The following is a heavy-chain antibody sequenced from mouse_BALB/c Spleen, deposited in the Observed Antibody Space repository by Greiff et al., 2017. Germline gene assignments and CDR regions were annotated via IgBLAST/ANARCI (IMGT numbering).Heavy chain of an antibody. CDR2: ISSGSSTI. CDR1: GFTFSSFG. CDR3: AREGFYGNYPYAMDY. Sequence: EVKLMESGGGLVQPGGSRKLSCAASGFTFSSFGMHWVRQAPEKGLEWVAYISSGSSTIYYADTVKGRFTISRDNPKNTLFLQMTSLRSEDTAMYYCAREGFYGNYPYAMDYWGQGTSVTVSS. J-gene: IGHJ4*01. D-gene: IGHD2-1*01. V-gene: IGHV5-17*02.